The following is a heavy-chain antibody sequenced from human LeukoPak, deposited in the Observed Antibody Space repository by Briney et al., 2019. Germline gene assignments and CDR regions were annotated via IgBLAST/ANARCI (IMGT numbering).Heavy chain of an antibody. Sequence: GGSLRLSCAASGFTLDDYAMHWVRQAPGKGLEWVSGISWNSGSIGYADSVKGRFTISRDNAKNSLYLQMNSLRAEDTALYYCAKSGEVGASSPLDFDYWGQGTLVTVSS. CDR2: ISWNSGSI. V-gene: IGHV3-9*01. CDR3: AKSGEVGASSPLDFDY. J-gene: IGHJ4*02. D-gene: IGHD1-26*01. CDR1: GFTLDDYA.